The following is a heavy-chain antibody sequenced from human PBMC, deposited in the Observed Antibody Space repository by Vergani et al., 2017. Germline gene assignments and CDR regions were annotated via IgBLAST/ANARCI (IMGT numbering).Heavy chain of an antibody. CDR1: GFALNRHA. J-gene: IGHJ4*02. CDR2: ISFDGTNE. D-gene: IGHD2-2*02. Sequence: QVQLVESGGGVFQPGTSLRLSCVVSGFALNRHAMYWVRQAPGKGLEWVLGISFDGTNEYYPDLVKGRFTISRDIAKNTLYLQVRSLRLEDTGVYHCVRDRGLCAGGRCYTEAWDYWGQGTPVTVSS. CDR3: VRDRGLCAGGRCYTEAWDY. V-gene: IGHV3-30-3*01.